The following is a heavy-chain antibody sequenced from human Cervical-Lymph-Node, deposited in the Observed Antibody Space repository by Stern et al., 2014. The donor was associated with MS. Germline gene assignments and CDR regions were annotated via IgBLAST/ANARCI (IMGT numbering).Heavy chain of an antibody. J-gene: IGHJ4*02. CDR2: ISSRTDDT. CDR1: GFTFSTYS. V-gene: IGHV3-21*01. Sequence: EVQLVESGGGLVKPGGSLRLSCAASGFTFSTYSMNWVRQAPGKGLEWVSSISSRTDDTYYADSVKGRFTISRDNAKNSLYLQMNSLRADDTAVYYCVRDCDDTTCPRDFWGQGTLVSVSS. CDR3: VRDCDDTTCPRDF. D-gene: IGHD2-2*01.